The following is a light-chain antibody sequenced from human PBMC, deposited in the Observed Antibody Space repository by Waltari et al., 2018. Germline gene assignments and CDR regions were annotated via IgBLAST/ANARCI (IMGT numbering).Light chain of an antibody. V-gene: IGLV6-57*04. Sequence: FVLTQPHSVSEYPGQSVTISCTRSSGSIATSFLQWYQKRPGRAPTTVTYEDNQRPSGVPGRLSGSIDTSSNSASLTISGLRSDDEADYYCQSYDSRIVFGGGTKLTVL. CDR3: QSYDSRIV. J-gene: IGLJ2*01. CDR2: EDN. CDR1: SGSIATSF.